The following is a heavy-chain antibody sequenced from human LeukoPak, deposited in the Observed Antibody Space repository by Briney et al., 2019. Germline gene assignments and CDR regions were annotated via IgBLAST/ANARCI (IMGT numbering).Heavy chain of an antibody. CDR2: ISSSSSYI. CDR1: GFTFSSYS. D-gene: IGHD3-22*01. J-gene: IGHJ4*02. V-gene: IGHV3-21*01. CDR3: ASAAPVSSLYYDSSGYYGY. Sequence: PGGSLRLSCAASGFTFSSYSMNWVRQAPGKGLEWVSSISSSSSYIYYADSVKGRFTISRDNAKNSLYLQMNSLRAEDTAVYYCASAAPVSSLYYDSSGYYGYWGQGTLVTVSS.